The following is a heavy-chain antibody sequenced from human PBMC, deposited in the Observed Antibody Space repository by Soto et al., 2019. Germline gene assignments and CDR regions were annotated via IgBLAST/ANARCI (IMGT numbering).Heavy chain of an antibody. CDR3: AKLTHGGRGWYRAPFDY. J-gene: IGHJ4*02. CDR1: GFTFSSYA. Sequence: PGGSLRLSCAASGFTFSSYAMSWVRQAPGKGLEWVSAISGSGGGTYYADSVKGRFTISRDNSKNTLYLQMNSLRAEDTAVYYCAKLTHGGRGWYRAPFDYWGQGTLVTVSS. V-gene: IGHV3-23*01. D-gene: IGHD6-19*01. CDR2: ISGSGGGT.